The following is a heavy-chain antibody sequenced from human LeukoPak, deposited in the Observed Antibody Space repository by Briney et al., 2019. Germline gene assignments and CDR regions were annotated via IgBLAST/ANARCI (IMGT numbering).Heavy chain of an antibody. CDR2: INHSGST. CDR3: ARAVLGTTLSGLYFDY. V-gene: IGHV4-34*01. D-gene: IGHD1-26*01. Sequence: PSETLSLTCAVYGGSFSGYYWSWIRQPPGKGLEWIGEINHSGSTNYNPSLKSRVTISVDTSKNQFSLKLSSVTAADTAVYYCARAVLGTTLSGLYFDYWGQGTLVTVSS. CDR1: GGSFSGYY. J-gene: IGHJ4*02.